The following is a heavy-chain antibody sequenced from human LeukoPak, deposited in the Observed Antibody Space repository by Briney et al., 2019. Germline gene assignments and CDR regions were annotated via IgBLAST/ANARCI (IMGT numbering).Heavy chain of an antibody. V-gene: IGHV3-30*18. J-gene: IGHJ6*04. D-gene: IGHD2-15*01. CDR2: ISYDGSNK. CDR1: GFTFSSYG. Sequence: QPGRSLRLSCAASGFTFSSYGMHWVRQAPGKGLEWVAVISYDGSNKYYADSVKGRFTISRDNSKNTLYLQMNSLRAEDMAVYYCANGYCSGGSCYSPYYYYGMDVWGKGTTVTVSS. CDR3: ANGYCSGGSCYSPYYYYGMDV.